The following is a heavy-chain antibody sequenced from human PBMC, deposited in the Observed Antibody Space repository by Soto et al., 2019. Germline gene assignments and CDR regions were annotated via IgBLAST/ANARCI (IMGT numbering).Heavy chain of an antibody. V-gene: IGHV3-7*03. D-gene: IGHD2-21*02. J-gene: IGHJ4*02. Sequence: GGSLRLSCAASGFALSGYWMTWVRQAPGKGLEWVASINPDGTLKYYVDSVKGRFTISRDNADNSLFLQMISLRVEDTAVYYCARWESGDWYLGIWGQGTLVTVSS. CDR2: INPDGTLK. CDR3: ARWESGDWYLGI. CDR1: GFALSGYW.